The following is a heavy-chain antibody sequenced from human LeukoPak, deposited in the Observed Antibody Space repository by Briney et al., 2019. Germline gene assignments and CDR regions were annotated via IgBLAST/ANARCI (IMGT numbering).Heavy chain of an antibody. CDR1: GGPISSSSYY. Sequence: SGTLSLTCTVSGGPISSSSYYWGWIRQPPGKGLGWIGSIYYSGSTYYNPSLKSRVTISVDTSKNQFSLKLSSVTAADTAVYYCARDLLAGTSDYWGQGTLVTVSS. J-gene: IGHJ4*02. CDR3: ARDLLAGTSDY. V-gene: IGHV4-39*07. CDR2: IYYSGST. D-gene: IGHD6-19*01.